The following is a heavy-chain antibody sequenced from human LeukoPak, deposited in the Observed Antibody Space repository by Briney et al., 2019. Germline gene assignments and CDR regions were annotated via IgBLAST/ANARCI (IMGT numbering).Heavy chain of an antibody. CDR1: GGSISSSSYY. CDR3: AGLVGDSSGYYQFDY. Sequence: SGPGLVKPSETLSLTCTVSGGSISSSSYYWGWIRQPPGKGLEWIGSIYYSGSTYYNPSLKSRVTISVDTSKNQFSLKLSSVTAADTAVYYCAGLVGDSSGYYQFDYWGQGTLVTVSS. CDR2: IYYSGST. J-gene: IGHJ4*02. D-gene: IGHD3-22*01. V-gene: IGHV4-39*07.